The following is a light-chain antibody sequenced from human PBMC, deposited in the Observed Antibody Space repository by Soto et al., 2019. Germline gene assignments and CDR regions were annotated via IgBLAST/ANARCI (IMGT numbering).Light chain of an antibody. CDR3: QQYDTSYFT. Sequence: EIVLTQSPGTLSLSPGERATLSCRAGQNISSKSLAWYQQKPGQAPRLLIYEASTRAADIPDRFSGGGSGTDFTLPVNSLEPEDFAMYYCQQYDTSYFTFGPGTKVDFK. CDR1: QNISSKS. CDR2: EAS. V-gene: IGKV3-20*01. J-gene: IGKJ3*01.